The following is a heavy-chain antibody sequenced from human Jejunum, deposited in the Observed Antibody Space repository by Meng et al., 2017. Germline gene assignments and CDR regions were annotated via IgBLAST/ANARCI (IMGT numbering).Heavy chain of an antibody. V-gene: IGHV3-30*01. D-gene: IGHD4-17*01. Sequence: GESLKISCAASGFTFSSYAMHWVRQAPGKGLEWVAVISYDGSNKYYADSVKGRFTISRDNSKNTLYLQMNSLRAEDTAVYYCARGPPYGDYLDYWGQGTLVTGSS. CDR2: ISYDGSNK. CDR3: ARGPPYGDYLDY. J-gene: IGHJ4*02. CDR1: GFTFSSYA.